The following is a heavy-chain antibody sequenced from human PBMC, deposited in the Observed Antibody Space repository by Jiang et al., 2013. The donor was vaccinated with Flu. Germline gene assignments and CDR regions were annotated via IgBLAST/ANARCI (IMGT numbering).Heavy chain of an antibody. V-gene: IGHV3-74*01. D-gene: IGHD2-21*01. CDR2: ISTDGTNT. J-gene: IGHJ4*02. Sequence: SGISTDGTNTTYADSVKGRFTISRDNAKNMLYLQLNSLRAEDTAVYYCVRVEAYCGGDCYYWGQGTLVTVSS. CDR3: VRVEAYCGGDCYY.